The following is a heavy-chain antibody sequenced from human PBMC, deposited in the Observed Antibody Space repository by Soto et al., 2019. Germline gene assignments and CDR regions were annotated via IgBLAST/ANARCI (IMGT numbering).Heavy chain of an antibody. J-gene: IGHJ5*02. CDR2: ISGSGGST. CDR3: AKGIAVALYNWFDP. V-gene: IGHV3-23*01. Sequence: GGSLRLSCAASGFTFSSYAMSWVRQAPGKGLEWVSAISGSGGSTYYADSVKGRFTVSRDNSKNTLYLQMNSLRAEDTAVYYCAKGIAVALYNWFDPWGQGTLVTVSS. D-gene: IGHD6-19*01. CDR1: GFTFSSYA.